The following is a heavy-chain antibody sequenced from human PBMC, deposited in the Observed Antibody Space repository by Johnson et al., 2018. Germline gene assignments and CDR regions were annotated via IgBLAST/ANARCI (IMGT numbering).Heavy chain of an antibody. CDR3: ARDLIAGASDV. J-gene: IGHJ6*02. CDR2: ISRSSTYI. CDR1: GFSFSTYS. Sequence: QLVESGGGLVKPGGSLRLSCAASGFSFSTYSMSWVRRAPGKGLEWVASISRSSTYIYHAESVKGPFTISRDNAKNSLYLQMNSPRAEDTAVYYCARDLIAGASDVWGQGTTVTVSS. V-gene: IGHV3-21*01. D-gene: IGHD3-22*01.